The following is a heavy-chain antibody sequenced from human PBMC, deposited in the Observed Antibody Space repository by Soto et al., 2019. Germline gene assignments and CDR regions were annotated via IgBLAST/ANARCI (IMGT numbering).Heavy chain of an antibody. J-gene: IGHJ6*02. D-gene: IGHD6-13*01. CDR2: IIPIFGTA. CDR3: ARDFGIAAAGRYYYGMDV. V-gene: IGHV1-69*06. Sequence: ASVKVSCKASGGTLSSYAISWVRQAPGQGLEWMGGIIPIFGTANYAQKFQGRVTITADKSTSIAYMELSSLRSEDTAVYYCARDFGIAAAGRYYYGMDVWGQGTTVTVSS. CDR1: GGTLSSYA.